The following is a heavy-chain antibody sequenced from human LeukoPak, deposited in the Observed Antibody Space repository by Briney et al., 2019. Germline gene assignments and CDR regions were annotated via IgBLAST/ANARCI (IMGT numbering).Heavy chain of an antibody. V-gene: IGHV3-23*01. Sequence: PGGSLRLSCAASGFTFSSYAMSWVRQAPGKGLEWVSTISGSGGSTFYADSVKGRFTFSRDNSKNTPYLQMNSLRAEDTAVYYCAGGTGLPPANYFYYGMDVWGQGTTVTVSS. CDR2: ISGSGGST. D-gene: IGHD3/OR15-3a*01. CDR1: GFTFSSYA. J-gene: IGHJ6*02. CDR3: AGGTGLPPANYFYYGMDV.